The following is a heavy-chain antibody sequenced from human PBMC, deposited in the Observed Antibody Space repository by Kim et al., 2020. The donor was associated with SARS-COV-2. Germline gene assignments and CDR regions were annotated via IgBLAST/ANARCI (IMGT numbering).Heavy chain of an antibody. J-gene: IGHJ6*04. Sequence: ASVKVSCKASGYTFTGYYMHWVRQAPGQGLEWMGRINPNSGGTNYAQKFQGRVTMTRDTSISTAYMELSRLRSDDTAVYYCARDGASIVVVPAANRGTSYYYGMDVWGEGTTVTVSS. V-gene: IGHV1-2*06. CDR2: INPNSGGT. D-gene: IGHD2-2*01. CDR1: GYTFTGYY. CDR3: ARDGASIVVVPAANRGTSYYYGMDV.